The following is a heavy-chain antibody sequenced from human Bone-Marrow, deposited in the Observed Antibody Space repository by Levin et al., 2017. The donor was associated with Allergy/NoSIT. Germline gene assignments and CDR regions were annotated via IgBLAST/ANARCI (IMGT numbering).Heavy chain of an antibody. V-gene: IGHV3-74*01. CDR1: GFTFNRYW. CDR2: VNTNGSGT. J-gene: IGHJ4*02. Sequence: GESLKISCAASGFTFNRYWMHWVRQAPGKGLVWVSRVNTNGSGTRYADSVKGRFTISRDNAKNTLYLQMNSLRAEDTAVYYCVRAITLVRGVTANFDYWGQGSLVTVSS. D-gene: IGHD3-10*01. CDR3: VRAITLVRGVTANFDY.